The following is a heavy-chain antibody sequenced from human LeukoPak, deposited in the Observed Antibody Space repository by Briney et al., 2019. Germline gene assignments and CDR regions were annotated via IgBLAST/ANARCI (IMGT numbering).Heavy chain of an antibody. CDR3: ARHPISWELILNFDC. Sequence: SETLSLTCTGSGGSISSSSFDWGWIRQPPGKGLEWIGSIYYSGSTYYNPSLKSRVTISVDTSKNQFSLKLSSVTAADTAVYYCARHPISWELILNFDCWGQGTLVTVSS. V-gene: IGHV4-39*01. J-gene: IGHJ4*02. CDR1: GGSISSSSFD. CDR2: IYYSGST. D-gene: IGHD1-26*01.